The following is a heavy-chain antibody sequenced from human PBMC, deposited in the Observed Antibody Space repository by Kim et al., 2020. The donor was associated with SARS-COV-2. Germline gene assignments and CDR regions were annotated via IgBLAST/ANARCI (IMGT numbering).Heavy chain of an antibody. V-gene: IGHV4-39*07. CDR3: ARNPSGSYYDRSSWFDP. Sequence: SETLSLTCTVSGGSISSSSYYWGWIRQPPGKGLEWIGSIYYSGSTYYNPSLKSRVTISVDTSKNQFSLKLSSVTAADTAVYYCARNPSGSYYDRSSWFDP. J-gene: IGHJ5*02. CDR1: GGSISSSSYY. CDR2: IYYSGST. D-gene: IGHD1-26*01.